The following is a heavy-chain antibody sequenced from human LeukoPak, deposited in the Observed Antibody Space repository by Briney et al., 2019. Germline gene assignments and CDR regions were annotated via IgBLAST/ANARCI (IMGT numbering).Heavy chain of an antibody. V-gene: IGHV4-34*01. J-gene: IGHJ4*02. CDR1: GGAFSGYY. CDR3: ARLVATTLFGVNFDY. D-gene: IGHD5-12*01. Sequence: SETLSLTCAVYGGAFSGYYWSWIRQPPGKGLEWIGEINHSGSTNYNPSLKSRVTISVDTSKNQFSLKLSSVTAADTAVYYCARLVATTLFGVNFDYWGQGTLVTVSS. CDR2: INHSGST.